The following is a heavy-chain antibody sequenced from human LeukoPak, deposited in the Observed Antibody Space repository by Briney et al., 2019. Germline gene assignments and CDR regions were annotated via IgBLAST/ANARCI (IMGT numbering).Heavy chain of an antibody. CDR1: GFSFSNHF. V-gene: IGHV3-64D*06. CDR3: VKDLTGTWSFDY. J-gene: IGHJ4*02. D-gene: IGHD3-9*01. CDR2: IGPNGAST. Sequence: GGSLRLSCSPSGFSFSNHFMHWVRQAPGKGLEYVSSIGPNGASTLYADSVKGRFTISRDNSKNALYLQLASLRLEDTALYYCVKDLTGTWSFDYWGQGTLVTVSS.